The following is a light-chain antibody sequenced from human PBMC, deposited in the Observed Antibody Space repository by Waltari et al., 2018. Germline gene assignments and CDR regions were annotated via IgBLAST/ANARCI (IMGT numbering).Light chain of an antibody. J-gene: IGKJ1*01. CDR1: QSASRS. CDR2: GAS. V-gene: IGKV3-20*01. Sequence: IVLTQSPGTLSLSPGERATLPCRASQSASRSLAWYQQKPGTAPKLLIYGASTRATGIPDRFTGSGSGTDFSLTISSLEPEYFAIYFCQHYVRLPATFGQGTKVEIK. CDR3: QHYVRLPAT.